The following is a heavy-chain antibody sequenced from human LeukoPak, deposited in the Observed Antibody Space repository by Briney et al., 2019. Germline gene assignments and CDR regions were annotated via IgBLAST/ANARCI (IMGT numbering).Heavy chain of an antibody. CDR1: GFTFDDYA. J-gene: IGHJ2*01. Sequence: GRSLRLSCAASGFTFDDYAMHRVRQAPGKGLEWVSVIYSGGSTYYADSVKGRFTISRDNSKNTLYLQMNSLRAEDTAVYYCARELSHGSRWFNWYFDLWGRGTLVTVSS. D-gene: IGHD6-13*01. V-gene: IGHV3-53*01. CDR3: ARELSHGSRWFNWYFDL. CDR2: IYSGGST.